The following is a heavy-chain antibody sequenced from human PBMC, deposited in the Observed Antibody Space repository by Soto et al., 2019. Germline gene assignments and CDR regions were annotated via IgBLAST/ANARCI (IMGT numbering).Heavy chain of an antibody. CDR3: ARGRPAAGTMYYYYGMDV. Sequence: APGTLSLTCAVYGGSFSGYYWSWIRQPPGKGLEWIGEINHSGSTNYNPSLKSRVTISVDTSKNQFSLKLSSVTAADTAVYYCARGRPAAGTMYYYYGMDVCGQGTTVTVSS. V-gene: IGHV4-34*01. CDR2: INHSGST. D-gene: IGHD6-13*01. J-gene: IGHJ6*02. CDR1: GGSFSGYY.